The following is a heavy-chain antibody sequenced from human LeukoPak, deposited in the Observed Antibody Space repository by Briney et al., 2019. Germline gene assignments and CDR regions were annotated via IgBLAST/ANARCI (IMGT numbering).Heavy chain of an antibody. D-gene: IGHD6-13*01. V-gene: IGHV1-46*01. Sequence: ASVKVSCKASGYTFTSYYMHWVRQAPGQGLEWMGIINPSGGSTSYAQKFQGRVTMTRDTSISTAYMELSRLRSDDTAVYYCARLAAAVRGWFDPWGQGTLVTVSS. CDR3: ARLAAAVRGWFDP. CDR2: INPSGGST. J-gene: IGHJ5*02. CDR1: GYTFTSYY.